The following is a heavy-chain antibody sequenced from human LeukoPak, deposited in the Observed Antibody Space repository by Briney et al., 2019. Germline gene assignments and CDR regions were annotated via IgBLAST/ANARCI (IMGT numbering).Heavy chain of an antibody. CDR2: ISAYNGNT. CDR3: ARSLNGIQLWLPDYYYYYGMDV. V-gene: IGHV1-18*01. CDR1: AYTFTSYG. J-gene: IGHJ6*02. D-gene: IGHD5-18*01. Sequence: ASVKVSCKASAYTFTSYGISWVRQAPGQGLEWMGWISAYNGNTNYAQKLQGRVTMTTDTSTSTAYMELRSLRSDDTAVYSCARSLNGIQLWLPDYYYYYGMDVWGQGTTVTVSS.